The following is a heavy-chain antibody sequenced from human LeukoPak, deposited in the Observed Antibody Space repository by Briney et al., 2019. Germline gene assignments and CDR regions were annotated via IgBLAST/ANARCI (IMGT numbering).Heavy chain of an antibody. D-gene: IGHD3-22*01. J-gene: IGHJ4*02. CDR2: IIPIFGTA. V-gene: IGHV1-69*01. CDR1: GGTFSSYA. Sequence: SVKVSCKASGGTFSSYAISWVRQAPGQGLEWMGGIIPIFGTANYAQKFQGRVTITADESTSTAYMELSSLRSEDTAVYYCARALNYYDSSGNAPFDYWGQGTLVTVSS. CDR3: ARALNYYDSSGNAPFDY.